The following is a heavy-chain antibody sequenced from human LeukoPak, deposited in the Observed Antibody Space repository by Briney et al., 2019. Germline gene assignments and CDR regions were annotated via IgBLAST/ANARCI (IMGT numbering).Heavy chain of an antibody. D-gene: IGHD6-6*01. J-gene: IGHJ4*02. V-gene: IGHV1-69*01. Sequence: SVKVSCNASAGTFSSYAIIWVRHAPGQGLEWMGGIIPIFGTGNNAQKYQGRVTITADESTSTAYMDLNSLRSEDTAVYYCARVGFFRSNLAAPIHAGHYLDYWGQGTLVTVSS. CDR1: AGTFSSYA. CDR3: ARVGFFRSNLAAPIHAGHYLDY. CDR2: IIPIFGTG.